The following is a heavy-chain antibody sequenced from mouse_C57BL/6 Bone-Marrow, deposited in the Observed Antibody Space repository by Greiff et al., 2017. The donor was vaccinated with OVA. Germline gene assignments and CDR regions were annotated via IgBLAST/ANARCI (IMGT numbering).Heavy chain of an antibody. CDR3: ARHNYGSSGDFDY. V-gene: IGHV5-12*01. Sequence: EVQGVESGGGLVQPGGSLKLSCAASGFTFSDYYMYWVRQTPEKRLEWVAYISNGGGSTYYPDTVKGRFTISRDNAKNTLYLQMSRLKSEDTAMYYCARHNYGSSGDFDYWGQGTTLTVSS. J-gene: IGHJ2*01. D-gene: IGHD1-1*01. CDR1: GFTFSDYY. CDR2: ISNGGGST.